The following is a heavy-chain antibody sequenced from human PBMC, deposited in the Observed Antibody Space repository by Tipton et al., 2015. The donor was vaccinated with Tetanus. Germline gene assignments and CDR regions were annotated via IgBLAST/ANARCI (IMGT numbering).Heavy chain of an antibody. J-gene: IGHJ4*02. D-gene: IGHD2-15*01. V-gene: IGHV3-33*08. CDR3: AREADCSGGSCFSGDFDN. CDR1: GLFFKNAW. CDR2: SWYDGTDK. Sequence: SLRLSCATSGLFFKNAWMNWVRQAPGKGLKWVAVSWYDGTDKYYADSVKGRFTISRDNSKNTLYLQMNSLRAEDTAVYYCAREADCSGGSCFSGDFDNWGQGTQVTVSS.